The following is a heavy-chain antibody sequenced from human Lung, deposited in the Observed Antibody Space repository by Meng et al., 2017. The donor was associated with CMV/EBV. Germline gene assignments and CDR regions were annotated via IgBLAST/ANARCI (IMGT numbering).Heavy chain of an antibody. CDR1: GFTFSTFG. D-gene: IGHD4-11*01. Sequence: GGSLRLXCAASGFTFSTFGIHWVRQAPGKGLEWVAFIRDTGYSKYYADSVKGRFTISRDNSKNTLYLQMDSLRAEDTAVYYCAKDMTTTYYYYGMDVWGQGXTVTVSS. J-gene: IGHJ6*02. V-gene: IGHV3-30*02. CDR3: AKDMTTTYYYYGMDV. CDR2: IRDTGYSK.